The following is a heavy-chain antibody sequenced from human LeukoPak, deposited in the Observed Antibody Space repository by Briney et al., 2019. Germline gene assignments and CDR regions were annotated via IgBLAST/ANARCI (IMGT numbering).Heavy chain of an antibody. V-gene: IGHV3-33*06. Sequence: GGSLRLSCAASGFTFSSYGMHWVRQAPGKGLEWVAVIWYDGSNKYYAESVKGRFTVSRDNAKNTLYLQMNSLRAEDTAVYYCAKSNYFDSGGYYFFDYWGQGTLVTVSS. CDR1: GFTFSSYG. J-gene: IGHJ4*02. CDR3: AKSNYFDSGGYYFFDY. D-gene: IGHD3-22*01. CDR2: IWYDGSNK.